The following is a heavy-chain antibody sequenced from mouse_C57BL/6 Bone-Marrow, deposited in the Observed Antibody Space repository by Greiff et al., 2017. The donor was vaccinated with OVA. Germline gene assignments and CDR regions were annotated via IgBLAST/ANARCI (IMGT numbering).Heavy chain of an antibody. CDR3: VGDYDEDAWFAY. Sequence: EVMLVESGGGLVQPKGSLKLSCAASGFSFNTYAMNWVRQAPGKGLEWVARIRSKSNNYATYYADSVKDRFTISRDDSESMLYLQMNNLKTEDTAMYYCVGDYDEDAWFAYWGQGTLVTVSA. CDR2: IRSKSNNYAT. J-gene: IGHJ3*01. V-gene: IGHV10-1*01. CDR1: GFSFNTYA. D-gene: IGHD2-4*01.